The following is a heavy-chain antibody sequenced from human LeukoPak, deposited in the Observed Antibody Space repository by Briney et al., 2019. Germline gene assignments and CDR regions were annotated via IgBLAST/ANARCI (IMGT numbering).Heavy chain of an antibody. CDR3: AKAPTTGLDY. J-gene: IGHJ4*02. D-gene: IGHD1-1*01. V-gene: IGHV1-2*02. Sequence: ASVKVSCKASGYTFTGYYLHWVRQAPGQGLEWLGWINPNSGGPNYAQKFQGRVTMTRDTSISTAYMELSRLTSDDTAVYYCAKAPTTGLDYWGQGTLVTVSS. CDR2: INPNSGGP. CDR1: GYTFTGYY.